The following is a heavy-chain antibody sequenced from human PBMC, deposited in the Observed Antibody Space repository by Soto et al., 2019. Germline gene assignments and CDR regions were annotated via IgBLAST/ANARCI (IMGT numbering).Heavy chain of an antibody. J-gene: IGHJ4*02. D-gene: IGHD3-10*01. CDR2: INAGNGNT. CDR1: GYTFTNYA. V-gene: IGHV1-3*01. CDR3: ARGIWTMARGAYYFDH. Sequence: QVQLVQSGTEVKKPGASVKVSCKASGYTFTNYAMQWVRQAPGQRLEWMGWINAGNGNTRYSQNFQGRVTITRDTSASTAYMELSRLISQDAAVYYCARGIWTMARGAYYFDHWGQGTLVTVSS.